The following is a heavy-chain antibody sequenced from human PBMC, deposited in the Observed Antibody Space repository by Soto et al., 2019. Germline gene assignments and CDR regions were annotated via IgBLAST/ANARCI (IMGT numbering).Heavy chain of an antibody. CDR1: GGSISSSSHY. J-gene: IGHJ4*02. V-gene: IGHV4-39*07. CDR3: ARSDGDYAIFDY. D-gene: IGHD4-17*01. CDR2: IYYSGGT. Sequence: LSLTCTVSGGSISSSSHYWGWIRQPPGQGLEWIGNIYYSGGTYYNPSLKSRVTISVDTSKNQFSLKLSSVTAADTAVYYCARSDGDYAIFDYWGQGTLVPVSP.